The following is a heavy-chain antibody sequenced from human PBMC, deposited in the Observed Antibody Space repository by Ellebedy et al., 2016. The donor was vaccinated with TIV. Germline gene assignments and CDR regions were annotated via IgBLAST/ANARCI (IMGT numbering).Heavy chain of an antibody. V-gene: IGHV4-59*02. CDR2: IYYSGIT. J-gene: IGHJ3*02. CDR3: ARNSPREYALEI. CDR1: CDYVSRYY. Sequence: ESLKISXSVSCDYVSRYYWRWLRQPPGKGLEWIGYIYYSGITDYNPSLKSRVTMSVDTSKNQISLKLNSVTAADTAVYYCARNSPREYALEIWGQGPLVTVSS.